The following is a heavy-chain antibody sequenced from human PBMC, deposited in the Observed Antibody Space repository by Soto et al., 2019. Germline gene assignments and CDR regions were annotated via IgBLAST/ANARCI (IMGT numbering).Heavy chain of an antibody. CDR3: AIGGRIVVVPAAIRGLHYYYYGMDV. V-gene: IGHV1-18*04. D-gene: IGHD2-2*02. CDR2: ISAYNGNT. J-gene: IGHJ6*02. Sequence: ASVKVSCKASGYTFTSYGISWVRQAPGQGLEWMGWISAYNGNTNYAQKLQGRVTMTTDTSTSTACMELRSLRSDDTAVYYCAIGGRIVVVPAAIRGLHYYYYGMDVWGQGTTVTVSS. CDR1: GYTFTSYG.